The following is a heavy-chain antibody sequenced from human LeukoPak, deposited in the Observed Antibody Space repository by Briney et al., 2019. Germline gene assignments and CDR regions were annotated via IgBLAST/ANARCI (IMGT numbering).Heavy chain of an antibody. V-gene: IGHV3-48*01. CDR3: ARDWEPYSGSWWWYMDV. D-gene: IGHD6-13*01. J-gene: IGHJ6*03. CDR2: ISSSSSTI. Sequence: GGSLRLSCAASGFTFSSYSMNWVRQAPGKGLEWVSYISSSSSTIYYADSVKGRFTISRDNAKNSLYLQMNSLRAEDTAVYYCARDWEPYSGSWWWYMDVWGKGTTVTVSS. CDR1: GFTFSSYS.